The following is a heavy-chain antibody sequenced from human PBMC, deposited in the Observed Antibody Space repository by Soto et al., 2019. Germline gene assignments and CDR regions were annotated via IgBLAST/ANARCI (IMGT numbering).Heavy chain of an antibody. CDR2: ISWNSGSI. V-gene: IGHV3-9*01. CDR1: GFTFDDYA. J-gene: IGHJ6*03. D-gene: IGHD3-10*01. CDR3: AKDIGPLWFGELYGYMDV. Sequence: GGSLRLSCAASGFTFDDYAMHWVRQAPGKGLEWVSGISWNSGSIGYAESVKGRFTIFRDKAKNSLYLQMNSLRAEDTALYYCAKDIGPLWFGELYGYMDVWGKGTTVTAPS.